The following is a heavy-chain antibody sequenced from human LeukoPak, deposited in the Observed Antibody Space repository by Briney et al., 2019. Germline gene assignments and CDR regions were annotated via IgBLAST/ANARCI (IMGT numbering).Heavy chain of an antibody. V-gene: IGHV3-11*04. Sequence: GGSLRLSCAASGFTFSDYYMSWIRQAPGKGLEWVSYISSSGSTIYYADSVKGRFTISRDNSKNTLYLQMNSLRAEDTAVYYCAREFRDNTVSEGGWGQGTLVTVSS. CDR3: AREFRDNTVSEGG. J-gene: IGHJ4*02. CDR2: ISSSGSTI. D-gene: IGHD4-17*01. CDR1: GFTFSDYY.